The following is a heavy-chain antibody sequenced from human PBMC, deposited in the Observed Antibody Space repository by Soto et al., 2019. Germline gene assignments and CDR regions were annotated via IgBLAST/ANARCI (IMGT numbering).Heavy chain of an antibody. CDR3: ASTNSLDF. Sequence: PGGSLRLSCVASGFMFSNYWMNWVRQAPGKGLEWVANIRQDGSEKNYVDSVKGRFTISRDDAKNSLYLQMNSLRAEDTAVYYCASTNSLDFWGQGIPVTVSS. CDR1: GFMFSNYW. V-gene: IGHV3-7*01. CDR2: IRQDGSEK. J-gene: IGHJ4*02. D-gene: IGHD2-8*01.